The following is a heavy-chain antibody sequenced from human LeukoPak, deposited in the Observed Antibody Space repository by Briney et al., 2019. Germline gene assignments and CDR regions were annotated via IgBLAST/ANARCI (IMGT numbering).Heavy chain of an antibody. D-gene: IGHD2-15*01. CDR3: ARDRAVDATFFDS. V-gene: IGHV3-48*01. CDR2: ISSSSSTI. CDR1: GVTLSSYS. J-gene: IGHJ4*02. Sequence: GGSLRLSCAPSGVTLSSYSMNWVRQAPGKGLEWVSYISSSSSTIYYADSVKGRFTISRDNAKNSLYLQMNSLRAEDTAVYFCARDRAVDATFFDSWGQGTLVTVSS.